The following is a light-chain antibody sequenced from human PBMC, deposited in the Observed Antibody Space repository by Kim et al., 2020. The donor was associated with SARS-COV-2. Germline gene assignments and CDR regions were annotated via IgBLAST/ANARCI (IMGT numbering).Light chain of an antibody. CDR2: KDN. Sequence: VAPGQTASITCSGDKLGDKYACWYQQKPGQSPVLVIYKDNKRPSGIPERFSGSNSGNTATLTISGTQAMDEADYYCQAWDSSTAVFGGGTKLTVL. J-gene: IGLJ2*01. V-gene: IGLV3-1*01. CDR3: QAWDSSTAV. CDR1: KLGDKY.